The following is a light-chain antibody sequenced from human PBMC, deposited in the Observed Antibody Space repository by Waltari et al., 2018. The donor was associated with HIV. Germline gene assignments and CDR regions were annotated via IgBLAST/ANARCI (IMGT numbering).Light chain of an antibody. J-gene: IGLJ3*02. Sequence: QSVLTQPPSVSGAPGQRVTISCTGSSSNIGAHYDVHWYQQLPGTAPKLLIYGNNNRPSGVPDRFSDSKSGTSASLAITGLQAEDEADYYCQSYDSSLSGSGVFGGGTKLTVL. CDR1: SSNIGAHYD. CDR3: QSYDSSLSGSGV. CDR2: GNN. V-gene: IGLV1-40*01.